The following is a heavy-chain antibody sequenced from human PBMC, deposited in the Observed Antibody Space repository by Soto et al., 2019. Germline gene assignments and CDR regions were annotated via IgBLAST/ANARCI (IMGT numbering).Heavy chain of an antibody. CDR2: INHSGST. V-gene: IGHV4-34*01. D-gene: IGHD2-8*02. Sequence: PSETLSLTCAVYGGSFSGYCWTWIRQPPGTGLEWIGEINHSGSTNYNPSHKSRVTISVDTSKNQFSLKLTSVTAADTAVYYCARDKNTGLFDYWGQGTLVTDS. CDR3: ARDKNTGLFDY. CDR1: GGSFSGYC. J-gene: IGHJ4*02.